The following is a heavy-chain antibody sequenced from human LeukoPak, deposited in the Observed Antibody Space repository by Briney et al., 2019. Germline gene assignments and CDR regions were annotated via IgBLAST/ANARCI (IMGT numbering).Heavy chain of an antibody. CDR3: TRDPNGDYVGASDM. D-gene: IGHD4-17*01. Sequence: GGSLRLSCAASGITFSTYAMTWVRQAPGKGLEWVSSIRGSGGGTDYAGSVKGRFTISRDNSRDTLFLQMNSLRAEDTALYYCTRDPNGDYVGASDMWGPGTMVTVSS. CDR2: IRGSGGGT. J-gene: IGHJ3*02. CDR1: GITFSTYA. V-gene: IGHV3-23*01.